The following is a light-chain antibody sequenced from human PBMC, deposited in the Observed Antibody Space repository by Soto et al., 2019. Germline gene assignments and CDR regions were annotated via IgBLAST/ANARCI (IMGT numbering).Light chain of an antibody. Sequence: EIVLTQSPGTLSVSPGERATLSCRASQTISSKYLAWYQQKPGQAPSLLIYGTSSRATGIPDRFSGSGSGTDFTLTISRLEPEESAIYYCQQYGSWTFGQGTKVEIK. V-gene: IGKV3-20*01. J-gene: IGKJ1*01. CDR3: QQYGSWT. CDR1: QTISSKY. CDR2: GTS.